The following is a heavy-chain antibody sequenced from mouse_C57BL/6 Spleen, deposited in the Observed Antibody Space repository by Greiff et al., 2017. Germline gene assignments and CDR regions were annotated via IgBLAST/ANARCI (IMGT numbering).Heavy chain of an antibody. D-gene: IGHD1-1*01. CDR1: GYTFTSYW. V-gene: IGHV1-64*01. CDR2: IHPNSGST. J-gene: IGHJ1*03. CDR3: ARYGGSRYFGV. Sequence: QVQLQQPGAELVKPGASVKLSCKASGYTFTSYWMHWVKQRPGQGLEWIGMIHPNSGSTNYNEKFKSKATLTVDKSSSTAYMQLRSLTSEDSAVYYCARYGGSRYFGVWGTGTTVTVDS.